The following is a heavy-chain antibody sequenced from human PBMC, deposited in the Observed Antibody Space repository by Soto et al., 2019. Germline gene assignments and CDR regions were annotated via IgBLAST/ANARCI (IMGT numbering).Heavy chain of an antibody. V-gene: IGHV4-34*01. D-gene: IGHD3-3*01. J-gene: IGHJ5*02. CDR2: IDHSGYT. Sequence: KPSETLSLTCAVYGGSFSGYYWNWIRQPPGKGLEWIGEIDHSGYTNYNPSLKSRVTISVETSKNQFSLRLTSVTAADTAVYYCARVRDWSDPRGKGTLVTVSS. CDR1: GGSFSGYY. CDR3: ARVRDWSDP.